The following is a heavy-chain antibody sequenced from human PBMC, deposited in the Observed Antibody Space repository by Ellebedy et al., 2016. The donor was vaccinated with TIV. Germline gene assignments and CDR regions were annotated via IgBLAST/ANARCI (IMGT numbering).Heavy chain of an antibody. CDR1: GFTFSSHA. Sequence: GESLKISCAASGFTFSSHAMSWVRQAPGKGLEWVSTISNTGSRTYYADSVEGRFIISRDNSKKTLYLQMNSLRAEDTAVYYCAKGRGGGSDSSAPRYYFDYWGLGTLVTVSS. CDR3: AKGRGGGSDSSAPRYYFDY. V-gene: IGHV3-23*01. J-gene: IGHJ4*02. D-gene: IGHD3-22*01. CDR2: ISNTGSRT.